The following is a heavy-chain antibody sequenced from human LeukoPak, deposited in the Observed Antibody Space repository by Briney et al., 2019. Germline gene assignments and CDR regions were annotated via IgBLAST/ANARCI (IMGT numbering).Heavy chain of an antibody. J-gene: IGHJ4*02. CDR3: ARVEESGIAALSFDY. Sequence: NPSETLSLTCTVSGGSISSYYWSWIRQPPGKGLEWIGYIYYSGSTNYNPSLKSRVTISVDTSKNQFSLKLSSVTAADTAVYYCARVEESGIAALSFDYWGQGTLVTVSS. D-gene: IGHD6-13*01. V-gene: IGHV4-59*01. CDR2: IYYSGST. CDR1: GGSISSYY.